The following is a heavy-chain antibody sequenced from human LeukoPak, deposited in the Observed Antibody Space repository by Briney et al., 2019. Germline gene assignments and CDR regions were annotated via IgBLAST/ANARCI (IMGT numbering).Heavy chain of an antibody. J-gene: IGHJ4*02. D-gene: IGHD6-19*01. V-gene: IGHV1-69*06. Sequence: GASVKVSCKASGGTFSSYAISWVRQAPGQGLEWMGGITPIFGTANYAQKFQGRVTITADKSTSTAYMELSSLRSEDTAVYYCARDRGIAVAGTGDFDYWGQGTLVTVSS. CDR3: ARDRGIAVAGTGDFDY. CDR1: GGTFSSYA. CDR2: ITPIFGTA.